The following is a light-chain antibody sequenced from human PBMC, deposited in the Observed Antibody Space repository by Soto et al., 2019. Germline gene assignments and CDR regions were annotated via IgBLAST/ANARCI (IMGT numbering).Light chain of an antibody. Sequence: EIVLTQYPGTLSFSPGESATLSCRASQSVSSSYLAWYQQKPGQPPRLLIYDASTRATDIPARLTGSGSGTDFTLTIRRLEPEDFAVYYCQQYGSSGTFGQGTKVDIK. CDR2: DAS. CDR1: QSVSSSY. V-gene: IGKV3-20*01. CDR3: QQYGSSGT. J-gene: IGKJ1*01.